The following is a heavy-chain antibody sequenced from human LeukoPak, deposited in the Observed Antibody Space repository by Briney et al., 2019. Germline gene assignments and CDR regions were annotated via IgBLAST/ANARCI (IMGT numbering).Heavy chain of an antibody. CDR2: INPNSGGT. CDR3: ARGEGDSSSWPLNY. CDR1: GYIFTGYY. V-gene: IGHV1-2*02. D-gene: IGHD6-13*01. Sequence: ASVKVSCKASGYIFTGYYMHWVRQAPGQGLEWMGWINPNSGGTKYAQQFQGKATMTRDTSISTTYMELSRLSSDDTAVYYCARGEGDSSSWPLNYWGQGTLVRVSS. J-gene: IGHJ4*02.